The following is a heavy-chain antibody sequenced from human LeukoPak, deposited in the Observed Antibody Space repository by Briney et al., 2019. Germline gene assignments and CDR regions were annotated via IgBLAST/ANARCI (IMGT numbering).Heavy chain of an antibody. CDR2: INHSGST. CDR1: GGSFSGYY. V-gene: IGHV4-34*01. J-gene: IGHJ4*02. D-gene: IGHD1-26*01. CDR3: ARGFRRGSYYGY. Sequence: PSETLSLTCAVYGGSFSGYYWSWIRQPPGKGLEWMGEINHSGSTNYNPSLKSRVTKSVGTSKNQCSLQQGSVTAADTAVYYRARGFRRGSYYGYWGQGTLVTVSS.